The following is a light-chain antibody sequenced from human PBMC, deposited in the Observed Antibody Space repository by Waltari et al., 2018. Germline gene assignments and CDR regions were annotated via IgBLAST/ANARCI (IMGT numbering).Light chain of an antibody. CDR2: DAS. V-gene: IGKV3-11*01. CDR3: QHLDRWPPFT. J-gene: IGKJ3*01. Sequence: EIVLTQSPATLSLSPGERATLSCRASQSVSTYLAWYQQKPGQPPRLLIYDASNRATGIPARFSGSGSGTDFTLTISSLEPEDFAVYYCQHLDRWPPFTFGPGTKVDIQ. CDR1: QSVSTY.